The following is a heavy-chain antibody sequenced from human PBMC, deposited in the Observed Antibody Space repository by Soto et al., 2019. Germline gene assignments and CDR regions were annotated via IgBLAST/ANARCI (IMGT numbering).Heavy chain of an antibody. J-gene: IGHJ4*02. D-gene: IGHD3-22*01. V-gene: IGHV1-3*01. Sequence: GASVKVSCKASGYTFTSYAMHWVRQAPGQRLEWMGWINAGNGNTKYSQKFQGRVTITRDTSASTAYMELSSLRSEDTAVYYCARDTSYYYDSSGFFDYWGQGTLVTVSS. CDR3: ARDTSYYYDSSGFFDY. CDR1: GYTFTSYA. CDR2: INAGNGNT.